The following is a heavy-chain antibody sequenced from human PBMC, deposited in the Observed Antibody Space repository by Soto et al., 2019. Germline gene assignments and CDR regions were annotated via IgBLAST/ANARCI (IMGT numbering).Heavy chain of an antibody. CDR1: GYTFTNFG. Sequence: EASVKVSCKASGYTFTNFGISWVRQAPGQGPEWMGWISGYKGNTYYAQKLQGRVTMTTDTSTSTAYMELRSLRSDDTAVYYCARDLAYCGGDCFKDVFDIWGQGTMVTVSS. CDR3: ARDLAYCGGDCFKDVFDI. D-gene: IGHD2-21*01. J-gene: IGHJ3*02. CDR2: ISGYKGNT. V-gene: IGHV1-18*01.